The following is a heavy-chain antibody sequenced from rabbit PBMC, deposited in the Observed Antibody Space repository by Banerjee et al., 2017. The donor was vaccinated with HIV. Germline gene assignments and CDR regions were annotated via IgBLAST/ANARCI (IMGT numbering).Heavy chain of an antibody. D-gene: IGHD6-1*01. CDR2: IYTGSGST. J-gene: IGHJ4*01. V-gene: IGHV1S40*01. CDR1: GFTLSSYW. CDR3: ARDGAGYAGYGYARL. Sequence: QSVEESGGDLVKPGASLTLTCTASGFTLSSYWMCWVSQAPGKGLEWIGYIYTGSGSTYYASWAKGRFTISKASSPTVPLQLPSLTAAATATYFCARDGAGYAGYGYARLWGPGTLVTVS.